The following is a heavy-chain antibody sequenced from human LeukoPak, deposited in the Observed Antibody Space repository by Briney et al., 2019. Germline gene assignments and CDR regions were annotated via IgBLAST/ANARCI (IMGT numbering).Heavy chain of an antibody. J-gene: IGHJ4*02. V-gene: IGHV4-39*07. CDR3: ARSFGVVTLDY. D-gene: IGHD3-3*01. CDR2: IYYSGST. Sequence: SETLSLTCTVSGGSVSSGSYCWGWIRQPPGKGLEWIGNIYYSGSTYYNPSLKSRVTISVDTSKNQFSLKLSSVTAADTAVYYCARSFGVVTLDYWGQGTLVTVSS. CDR1: GGSVSSGSYC.